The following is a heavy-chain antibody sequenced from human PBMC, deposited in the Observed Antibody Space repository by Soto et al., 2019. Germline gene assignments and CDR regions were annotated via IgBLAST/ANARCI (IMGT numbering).Heavy chain of an antibody. CDR2: IYYSGST. D-gene: IGHD6-6*01. J-gene: IGHJ5*02. CDR3: ARLFRIAARQSWFDP. CDR1: GGPISSYY. Sequence: PSETLSLTCTVSGGPISSYYWSWIRQPPGKGLEWIGYIYYSGSTNYNPSLKSRVTISVDTSKNQFSLKLSSVTAADTAVYYCARLFRIAARQSWFDPWGQGTLVTVSS. V-gene: IGHV4-59*01.